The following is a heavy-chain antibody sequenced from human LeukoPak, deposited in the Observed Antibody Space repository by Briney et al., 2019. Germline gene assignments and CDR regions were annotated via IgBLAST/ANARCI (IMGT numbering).Heavy chain of an antibody. J-gene: IGHJ4*02. Sequence: GGSLRLSCAASGFTFSSYAMSGVREAPGKGLDWGSAISGSGGNTYYADSVKGRFTISRDNSKNTLYLQMNSLRAEDTAVYYCAKASYGSGSYYFDYWGQGALVTVSS. CDR1: GFTFSSYA. CDR3: AKASYGSGSYYFDY. D-gene: IGHD3-10*01. CDR2: ISGSGGNT. V-gene: IGHV3-23*01.